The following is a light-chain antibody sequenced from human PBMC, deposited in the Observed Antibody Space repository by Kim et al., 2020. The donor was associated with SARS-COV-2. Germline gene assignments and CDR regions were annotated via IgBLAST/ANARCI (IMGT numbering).Light chain of an antibody. CDR1: QTVSSSD. V-gene: IGKV3-20*01. CDR2: GAS. J-gene: IGKJ2*01. CDR3: QQYGSSPRT. Sequence: LSPGERATLCCRASQTVSSSDLAWYQQKPGQAPRLLIYGASSRATGIPDRFSGSGSGTDFTLTISRLEPEDFAVYYCQQYGSSPRTFGQGTKLEIK.